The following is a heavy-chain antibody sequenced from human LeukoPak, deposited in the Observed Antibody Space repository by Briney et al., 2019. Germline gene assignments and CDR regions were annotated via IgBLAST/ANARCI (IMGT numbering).Heavy chain of an antibody. CDR2: ISSDGTNT. V-gene: IGHV3-74*01. Sequence: LGGSLRLSCAASGFTFSTYWMHWVRQAPGTGLVWVSRISSDGTNTYYADSVKGRLSISRDNAKNTLYLQMNSLRAEDTAVYYCARVYYYYYMDVWGKGTTVAVSS. J-gene: IGHJ6*03. CDR3: ARVYYYYYMDV. CDR1: GFTFSTYW.